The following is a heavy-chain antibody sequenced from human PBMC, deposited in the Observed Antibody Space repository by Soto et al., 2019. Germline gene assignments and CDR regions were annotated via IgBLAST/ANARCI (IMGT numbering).Heavy chain of an antibody. J-gene: IGHJ5*02. D-gene: IGHD1-26*01. CDR2: IYYSGST. V-gene: IGHV4-39*01. CDR1: GGSISSSNYY. Sequence: KPSETLSLTCTVSGGSISSSNYYWGWIRQPPGKGLEWIGSIYYSGSTYYNPSLKSRVTISVDTSKNQFSLKLSSVTAADTAVYYCATQEVGGSYVYTFDPWGQGTLVIVS. CDR3: ATQEVGGSYVYTFDP.